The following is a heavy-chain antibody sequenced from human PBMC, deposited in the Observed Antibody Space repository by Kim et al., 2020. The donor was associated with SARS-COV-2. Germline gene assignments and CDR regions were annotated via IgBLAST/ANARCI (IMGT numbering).Heavy chain of an antibody. CDR3: ARDFYDILTGVGFRDY. CDR2: ISSCSSYI. D-gene: IGHD3-9*01. V-gene: IGHV3-21*01. Sequence: GGSLRLSCAASGFTFSSYSMNWVCQAPGKGLAWVSSISSCSSYIYYADSGQGRLTISSDNAEHSLYLQMNSLSAEDTAVYYCARDFYDILTGVGFRDYWGHGSLVTVSS. J-gene: IGHJ4*01. CDR1: GFTFSSYS.